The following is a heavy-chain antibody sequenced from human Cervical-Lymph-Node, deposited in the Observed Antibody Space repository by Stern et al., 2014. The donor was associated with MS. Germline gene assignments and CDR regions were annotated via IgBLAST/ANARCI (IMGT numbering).Heavy chain of an antibody. CDR3: ARDILLRPGSHDALDI. J-gene: IGHJ3*02. CDR2: IIPIFRTT. V-gene: IGHV1-69*06. CDR1: GGTFSTYS. Sequence: VQLVESGAAVRKPGPSVQVSCKTSGGTFSTYSFSWVRQAPGHGLDWMGGIIPIFRTTNYAQQFKRRVTITADTSTSTMYIVLSSLRSDDTAVYYCARDILLRPGSHDALDIWGQGTVVTVSS. D-gene: IGHD2-21*01.